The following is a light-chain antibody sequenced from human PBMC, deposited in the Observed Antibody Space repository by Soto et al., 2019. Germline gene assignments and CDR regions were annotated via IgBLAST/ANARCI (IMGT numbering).Light chain of an antibody. CDR3: CSYAGSSTHAV. J-gene: IGLJ7*01. CDR1: SSDVGSYNL. CDR2: EGS. V-gene: IGLV2-23*01. Sequence: QSALTQPASVSGSPGQSITISCTGTSSDVGSYNLVSWYQQHPGKAPKLTIYEGSKRPSGVSNRFSGSKSGNTACLTISGLQAEDEADYYCCSYAGSSTHAVFGGGTQLTVL.